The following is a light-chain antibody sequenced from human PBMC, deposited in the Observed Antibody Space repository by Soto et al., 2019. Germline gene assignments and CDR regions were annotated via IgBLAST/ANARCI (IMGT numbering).Light chain of an antibody. CDR2: EVT. V-gene: IGLV2-14*01. CDR1: SSDVGGYHY. CDR3: SSYTTTYTVV. Sequence: QSALTQPASVSGSPGQSITISCTGTSSDVGGYHYVSWYQQQPGKAPKLMIYEVTNRPTGVSNRFSASKSGNTASLTISGLQAEDEAHYYCSSYTTTYTVVFGGGTKLTVL. J-gene: IGLJ2*01.